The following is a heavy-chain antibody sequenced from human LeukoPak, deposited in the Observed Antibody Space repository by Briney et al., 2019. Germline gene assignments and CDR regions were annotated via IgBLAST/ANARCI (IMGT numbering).Heavy chain of an antibody. CDR2: IYYSGST. D-gene: IGHD3-22*01. CDR1: GGSISSYY. V-gene: IGHV4-59*01. Sequence: SETLSLTCTVSGGSISSYYWSWIRQPPGKGLEWVGYIYYSGSTNYNPSLKSRVTISVDTSKNQSSLKLSSVTAADTAVYYCARGYYDSSGYPHLDYWGQGTLVTVSS. CDR3: ARGYYDSSGYPHLDY. J-gene: IGHJ4*02.